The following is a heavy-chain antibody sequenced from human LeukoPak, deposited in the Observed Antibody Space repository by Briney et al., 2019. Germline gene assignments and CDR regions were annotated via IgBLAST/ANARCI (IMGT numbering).Heavy chain of an antibody. D-gene: IGHD3-10*01. V-gene: IGHV4-4*07. Sequence: SETLSLTCTVSGVSISGYYWSWIRQSAGKGLEWIGRIYITRGTNYNPSLRSRVIMSVDTSKNQFSLQLNSVTAADTAVYYCARDFYGSGKLDYWGQGTLVTVSS. CDR1: GVSISGYY. CDR2: IYITRGT. CDR3: ARDFYGSGKLDY. J-gene: IGHJ4*02.